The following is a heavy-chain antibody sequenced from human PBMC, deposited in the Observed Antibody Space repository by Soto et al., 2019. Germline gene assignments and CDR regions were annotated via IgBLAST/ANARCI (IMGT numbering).Heavy chain of an antibody. CDR3: TGGYSGYRSHGDFDY. J-gene: IGHJ4*02. D-gene: IGHD5-12*01. V-gene: IGHV4-59*01. Sequence: PSETLSLTCTVSGGSISSYYWSWIRQPPGKGLEWIGYIYYSGSTNYNPSLKSRVTISVDTSKNQFSLKLSSVTAADTAVYYCTGGYSGYRSHGDFDYWGQGTLVTVSS. CDR2: IYYSGST. CDR1: GGSISSYY.